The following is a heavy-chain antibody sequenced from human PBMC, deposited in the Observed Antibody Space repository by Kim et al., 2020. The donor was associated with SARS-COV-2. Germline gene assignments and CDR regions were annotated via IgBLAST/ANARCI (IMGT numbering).Heavy chain of an antibody. V-gene: IGHV3-13*04. D-gene: IGHD3-3*01. J-gene: IGHJ6*02. CDR2: IGTAGDT. Sequence: GGSLRLSCAASGFTFSSYDMHWVRQATGKGLEWVSAIGTAGDTYYPGSVKGRFTISRENAKNSLYLQMNSLRAGDTAVYYCARANFWSGYYTGAYYYNGMDVCGQGTTVTVSS. CDR3: ARANFWSGYYTGAYYYNGMDV. CDR1: GFTFSSYD.